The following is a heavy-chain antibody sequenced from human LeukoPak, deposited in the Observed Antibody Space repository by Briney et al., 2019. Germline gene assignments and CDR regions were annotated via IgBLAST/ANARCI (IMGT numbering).Heavy chain of an antibody. J-gene: IGHJ4*02. D-gene: IGHD3-10*01. CDR2: ISKDGSDE. Sequence: PGGSLRLSCAASGFTFSSYAMYWVRQAPGQGLEWVALISKDGSDEDHADSVKGRFTISRDNSKDTLYLQMISLRIEDTAVYYCAREAYYGSGRSRQPSPVWGQGTLVTVSS. CDR1: GFTFSSYA. V-gene: IGHV3-30*01. CDR3: AREAYYGSGRSRQPSPV.